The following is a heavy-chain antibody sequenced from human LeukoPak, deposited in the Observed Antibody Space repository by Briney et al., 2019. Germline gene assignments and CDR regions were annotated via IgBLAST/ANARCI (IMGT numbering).Heavy chain of an antibody. CDR3: ASFDWLSYFDY. CDR2: INPNSGGT. CDR1: GYTFTGYY. J-gene: IGHJ4*02. V-gene: IGHV1-2*06. D-gene: IGHD3-9*01. Sequence: GASVKVSCKSSGYTFTGYYMHWVRQAPGQGREWMGRINPNSGGTNYAQKFQGRVTMTRDTSISTAYMELSRLRSDDTAVYYCASFDWLSYFDYWGQGTLVTVSS.